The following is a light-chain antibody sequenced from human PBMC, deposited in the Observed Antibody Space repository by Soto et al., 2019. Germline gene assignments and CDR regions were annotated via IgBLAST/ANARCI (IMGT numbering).Light chain of an antibody. CDR2: AAS. CDR3: QQQGT. J-gene: IGKJ2*01. V-gene: IGKV3-20*01. CDR1: RSLSSSY. Sequence: EIVLTQSPGTLSLSPGERATLSCRASRSLSSSYVVWYQQKPGQAPRLLIYAASRRATGIPDRFGGSGSATEYTLTISRLEAEDFAVYYCQQQGTFGQGTRLEIK.